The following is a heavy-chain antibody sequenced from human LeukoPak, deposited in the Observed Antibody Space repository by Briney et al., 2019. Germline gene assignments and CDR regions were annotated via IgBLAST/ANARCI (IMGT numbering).Heavy chain of an antibody. V-gene: IGHV3-23*01. Sequence: GGSLRLSCAASGFTFSSYAMSWVRQAPGKGLEWVPAISGSGGSTYHADSAKGRFTISRDNSKNTLYLQMNSLRAEDTAVYCCAKDLHGWDCSSTSCALDYWGQGTLVTVSS. CDR2: ISGSGGST. D-gene: IGHD2-2*01. CDR3: AKDLHGWDCSSTSCALDY. J-gene: IGHJ4*02. CDR1: GFTFSSYA.